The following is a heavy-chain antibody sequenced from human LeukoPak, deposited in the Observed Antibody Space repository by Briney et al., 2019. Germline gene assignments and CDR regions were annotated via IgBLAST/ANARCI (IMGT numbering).Heavy chain of an antibody. J-gene: IGHJ4*02. CDR1: GGSISSGGYY. Sequence: SETLSLTCTVSGGSISSGGYYWSWIRQPPGKGLEWIGYIYHSGSTYYNPSLKSRVTISVDRSKNQFSLKLSSVTAADTAVYYCARGSDIAAAFDYWGQGTLVTVSS. CDR3: ARGSDIAAAFDY. D-gene: IGHD6-13*01. V-gene: IGHV4-30-2*01. CDR2: IYHSGST.